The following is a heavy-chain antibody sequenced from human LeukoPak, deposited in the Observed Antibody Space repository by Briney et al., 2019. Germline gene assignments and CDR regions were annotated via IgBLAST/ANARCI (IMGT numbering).Heavy chain of an antibody. CDR3: ARSVEGYCRGGSCYYYSYYMDV. D-gene: IGHD2-15*01. CDR1: GGSISSYY. J-gene: IGHJ6*03. V-gene: IGHV4-59*01. Sequence: SETLSLTCTVSGGSISSYYWSWIRQPPGEGLEWIGYIYYSGSTNYNPSLRSRGAISVDPSKNHFSLKMTSVTAADTAVYYCARSVEGYCRGGSCYYYSYYMDVWGKGTTVTVSS. CDR2: IYYSGST.